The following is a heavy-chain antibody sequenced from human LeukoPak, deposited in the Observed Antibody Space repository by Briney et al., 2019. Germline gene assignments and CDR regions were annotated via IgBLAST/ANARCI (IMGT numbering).Heavy chain of an antibody. CDR3: ARTQWVVVPAADAKPSYFDY. J-gene: IGHJ4*02. Sequence: SVKVSCKASGGTFSSYAISWVRQAPGQGLEWMGGIIPIFGTANYAQKFQGRVTITADESTSTAYMELGSLRSEDTAVYYCARTQWVVVPAADAKPSYFDYWGQGTLVTVSS. CDR1: GGTFSSYA. CDR2: IIPIFGTA. D-gene: IGHD2-2*01. V-gene: IGHV1-69*13.